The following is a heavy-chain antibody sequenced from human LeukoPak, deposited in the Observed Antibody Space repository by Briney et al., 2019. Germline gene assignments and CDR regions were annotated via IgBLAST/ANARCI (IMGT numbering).Heavy chain of an antibody. J-gene: IGHJ4*02. CDR1: GGSISSYY. CDR3: ARHGTAAYSSTWSDY. V-gene: IGHV4-59*01. Sequence: SQTLSLTCTVPGGSISSYYWSWIRQPPGKGLEWIGYIYDSGSTNYNPSLKSRVTISVDTSKNQFSLKLTSVTAADTAVYYCARHGTAAYSSTWSDYWGQGALVTVSS. CDR2: IYDSGST. D-gene: IGHD6-13*01.